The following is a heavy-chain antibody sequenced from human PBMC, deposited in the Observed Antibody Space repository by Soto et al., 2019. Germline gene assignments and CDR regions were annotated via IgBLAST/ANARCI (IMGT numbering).Heavy chain of an antibody. CDR2: NYYSGST. CDR1: GGSISSSSYY. CDR3: ARRPRGYYGSGSYYPAYGMDV. Sequence: QLQLQESGPGLVKPSETLSLTCTVSGGSISSSSYYWGWSRQPPGKGLEWIGSNYYSGSTYYNPSLKSRVTISVDTSKNQFSLKLSSVTAADTAVYYCARRPRGYYGSGSYYPAYGMDVWGQGTTVTVSS. V-gene: IGHV4-39*01. D-gene: IGHD3-10*01. J-gene: IGHJ6*02.